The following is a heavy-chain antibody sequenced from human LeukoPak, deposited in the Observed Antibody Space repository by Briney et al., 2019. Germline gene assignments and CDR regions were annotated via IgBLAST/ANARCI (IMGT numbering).Heavy chain of an antibody. J-gene: IGHJ4*02. D-gene: IGHD5-24*01. Sequence: NASETLSLTCTVSGVSISSSSYYCAWIRQPPGKGLEWIGSIYYSGGTYYNPSLKSRVTISVDTSKNQFSLKLSSVTAADTAVYYCARSRDGYNYSDYWGQGTLVTVSS. CDR2: IYYSGGT. CDR1: GVSISSSSYY. CDR3: ARSRDGYNYSDY. V-gene: IGHV4-39*01.